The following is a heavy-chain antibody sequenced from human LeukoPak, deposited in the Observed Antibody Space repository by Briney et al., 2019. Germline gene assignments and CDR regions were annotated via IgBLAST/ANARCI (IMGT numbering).Heavy chain of an antibody. V-gene: IGHV1-2*02. CDR3: ARGSRYSSSRFDH. CDR2: INPNSGGT. J-gene: IGHJ5*02. D-gene: IGHD6-13*01. Sequence: ASVKVSCKASGYTFTGYYMHWVRQAPGQGLEWVGWINPNSGGTNYAQKFQGRVTMTRDTSISTAYMELSRLISDDTAFYYCARGSRYSSSRFDHWGQGTLVTVSS. CDR1: GYTFTGYY.